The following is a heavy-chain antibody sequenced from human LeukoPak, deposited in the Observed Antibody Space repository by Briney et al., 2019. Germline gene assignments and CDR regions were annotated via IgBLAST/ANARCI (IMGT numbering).Heavy chain of an antibody. V-gene: IGHV3-53*01. D-gene: IGHD3-10*01. CDR3: ARDLGANYYGSGTYYFDY. J-gene: IGHJ4*02. CDR2: LYTGGST. CDR1: GFTVSSNY. Sequence: QPGGSLRLSCAASGFTVSSNYMNWVRQAPGKGLEWVSVLYTGGSTYYADSVKGRFTISRDTSKNTLYLQMDTLGAEDTAVYYCARDLGANYYGSGTYYFDYWGQGTLVTVSS.